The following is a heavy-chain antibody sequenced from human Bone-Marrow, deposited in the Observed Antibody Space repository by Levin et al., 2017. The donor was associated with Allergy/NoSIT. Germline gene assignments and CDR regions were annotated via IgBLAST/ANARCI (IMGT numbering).Heavy chain of an antibody. CDR2: ISDSGSST. D-gene: IGHD2-15*01. CDR1: GFALSDSA. Sequence: GESLKISCAGSGFALSDSAMTWVRQAPGEGLVWVSGISDSGSSTYYAESVKGRFTISRDFSTNTVFLQMNNLNAEDTALYYCARGSYCSAGTCDSRLGYWGQGTLVTVSS. V-gene: IGHV3-23*01. J-gene: IGHJ4*02. CDR3: ARGSYCSAGTCDSRLGY.